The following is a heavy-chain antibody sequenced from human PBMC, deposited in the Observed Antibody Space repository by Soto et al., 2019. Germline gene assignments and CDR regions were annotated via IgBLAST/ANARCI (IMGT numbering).Heavy chain of an antibody. Sequence: GGSLRLSCAASGFTFSSYAMSWVRQAPGKGLEWVSAISGSGGNTYYADSVKGRFAISRDNSKNTLYLQMNSPRAEDTAVYYCAKAGGGYCSSTSCYKAGSYYYYGMDVWGQGTTVTVSS. CDR1: GFTFSSYA. J-gene: IGHJ6*02. D-gene: IGHD2-2*02. V-gene: IGHV3-23*01. CDR2: ISGSGGNT. CDR3: AKAGGGYCSSTSCYKAGSYYYYGMDV.